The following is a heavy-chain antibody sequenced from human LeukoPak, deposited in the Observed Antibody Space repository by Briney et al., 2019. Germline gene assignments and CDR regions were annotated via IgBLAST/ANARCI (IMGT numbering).Heavy chain of an antibody. CDR2: ISGSGGST. D-gene: IGHD3-22*01. J-gene: IGHJ4*02. CDR3: AKDYYDSKNTIYYFDY. CDR1: GFTFSSYA. V-gene: IGHV3-23*01. Sequence: PGGSLRLSCAASGFTFSSYAMSWVRQAPGKGLEWVSAISGSGGSTYCADSVKGRFTVSRDNSKNTLYLQMNSLRAEDTTVYYCAKDYYDSKNTIYYFDYWGQGTLVTVSS.